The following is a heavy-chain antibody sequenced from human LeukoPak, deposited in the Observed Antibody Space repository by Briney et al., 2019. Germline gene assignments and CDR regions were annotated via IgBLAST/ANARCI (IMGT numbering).Heavy chain of an antibody. D-gene: IGHD5-24*01. J-gene: IGHJ3*02. V-gene: IGHV3-9*03. CDR3: AKDTSYNGHRPAFDI. CDR2: ISWNSGSI. CDR1: GFTFDDYA. Sequence: PGRSLRLSCAASGFTFDDYAMHWVRQAPGKGLEWVSGISWNSGSIGYADSVKGRFTISRDNAKNSLYLQMNSLRAEDMALYYCAKDTSYNGHRPAFDIWGQGTMVTVSS.